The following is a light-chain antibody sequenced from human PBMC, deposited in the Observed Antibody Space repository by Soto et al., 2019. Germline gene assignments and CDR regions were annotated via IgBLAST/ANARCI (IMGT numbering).Light chain of an antibody. J-gene: IGKJ1*01. CDR1: QSISSY. V-gene: IGKV1-39*01. CDR3: QQSYTTSWT. CDR2: AAS. Sequence: DIPMTQSPSSLSASVGDRVTITCRASQSISSYLNWYQQKPGRAPKLLIYAASSLQSGVPSRFSGSGSGTDFTLTINSLQPEDFATYYCQQSYTTSWTFGQGTKVDIK.